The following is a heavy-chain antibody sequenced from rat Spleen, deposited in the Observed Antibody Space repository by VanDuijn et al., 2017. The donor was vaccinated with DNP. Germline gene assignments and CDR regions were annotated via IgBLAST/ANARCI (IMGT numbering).Heavy chain of an antibody. CDR2: ISYDGGST. D-gene: IGHD1-11*01. V-gene: IGHV5-22*01. Sequence: EVQLVESGGGLVQPGRSLKLSCAASGFTFSDYYMAWVRQAPTKGLEWVAYISYDGGSTYHGDSVKGRFTISRNNGKNTLYLQMDSLQSEETATYYGARHPLYGGYMYFDSWGQGVMVTVSS. CDR3: ARHPLYGGYMYFDS. CDR1: GFTFSDYY. J-gene: IGHJ2*01.